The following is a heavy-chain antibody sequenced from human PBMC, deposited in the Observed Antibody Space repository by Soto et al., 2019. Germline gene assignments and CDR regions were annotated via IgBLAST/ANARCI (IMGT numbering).Heavy chain of an antibody. CDR1: GFTFSSYW. V-gene: IGHV3-7*01. Sequence: PRWSLRLSCAASGFTFSSYWMSWFRQAPGKGLEWVANIKQDGSEKYYVDSVKGRFTISRDNAKNSLYLQMNSLRAEDTAVYYCASPIVGATTLFYYWGQGTLVTVSS. CDR3: ASPIVGATTLFYY. J-gene: IGHJ4*02. D-gene: IGHD1-26*01. CDR2: IKQDGSEK.